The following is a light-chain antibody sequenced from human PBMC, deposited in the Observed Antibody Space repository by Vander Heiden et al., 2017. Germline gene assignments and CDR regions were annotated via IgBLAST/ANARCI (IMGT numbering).Light chain of an antibody. J-gene: IGKJ2*01. V-gene: IGKV1-39*01. Sequence: DIQMTQSPSSLSASVGDRVTITCRASQSISNYLNWYQQKPGTAPNLLIYAASSLQSGVTSRFSGSGSGTDFTLTISSLQPEDFATYYCQQSDSAAGTFGQGTKLEIK. CDR2: AAS. CDR3: QQSDSAAGT. CDR1: QSISNY.